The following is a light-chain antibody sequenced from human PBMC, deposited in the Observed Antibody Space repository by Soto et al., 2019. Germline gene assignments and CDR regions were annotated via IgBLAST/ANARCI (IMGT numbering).Light chain of an antibody. CDR2: DLS. J-gene: IGLJ1*01. CDR3: SSYTSSSTYV. Sequence: QTAPTPPSPLSGAPGQTITISRPGNSRDVGGYNCVAWYQQHPGKAPKLMIYDLSNRPSGVSNRFSGSKSGNTASLTISGLQAEDEADYYCSSYTSSSTYVFGTGTKVTVL. V-gene: IGLV2-14*01. CDR1: SRDVGGYNC.